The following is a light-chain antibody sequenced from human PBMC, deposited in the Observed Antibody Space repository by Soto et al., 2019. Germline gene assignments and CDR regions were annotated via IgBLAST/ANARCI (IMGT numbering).Light chain of an antibody. J-gene: IGLJ1*01. CDR3: CSYAGSYV. CDR1: SSDVGGYNY. V-gene: IGLV2-11*01. Sequence: SALTQPRSVSGSPGQSVTISCTGTSSDVGGYNYVSWYQQHPGKAPKLMIYDVSKRPSGVPDRFSGSKSGKTASRTISGLQAEDEADYYRCSYAGSYVFGTGTKLTVL. CDR2: DVS.